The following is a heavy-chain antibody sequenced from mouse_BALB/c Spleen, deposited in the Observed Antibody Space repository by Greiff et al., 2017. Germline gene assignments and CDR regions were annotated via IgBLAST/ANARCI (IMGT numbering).Heavy chain of an antibody. CDR2: IYPSDSYT. CDR1: GYTFTSYW. D-gene: IGHD2-4*01. Sequence: QVQLQQPGAELVRPGASVKLSCKASGYTFTSYWINWVKQRPGQGLEWIGNIYPSDSYTNYNQKFKDKATLTVDKSSSTAYMQLSSPTSEDSAVYYCTRGIFTMITRDRYDGNFDYWGQGTTLTVSS. V-gene: IGHV1-69*02. J-gene: IGHJ2*01. CDR3: TRGIFTMITRDRYDGNFDY.